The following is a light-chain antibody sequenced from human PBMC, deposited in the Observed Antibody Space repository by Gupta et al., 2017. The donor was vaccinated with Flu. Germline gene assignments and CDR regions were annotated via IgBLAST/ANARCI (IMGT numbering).Light chain of an antibody. CDR2: TAS. CDR3: QQLNFYPLT. Sequence: DIQLTQSPSFLSASVGDRVTITCRASQGIRSYLAWYQQKAGKAPKLLIYTASTLQSGVPSRFSGSGSGTDFTLTISSLQPEDFATYYCQQLNFYPLTFGGGTKVEIK. CDR1: QGIRSY. J-gene: IGKJ4*01. V-gene: IGKV1-9*01.